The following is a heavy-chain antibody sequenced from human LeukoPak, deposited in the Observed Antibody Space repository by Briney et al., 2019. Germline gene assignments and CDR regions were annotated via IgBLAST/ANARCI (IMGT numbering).Heavy chain of an antibody. CDR3: ARRGYSYGSYYFDY. D-gene: IGHD5-18*01. J-gene: IGHJ4*02. CDR1: GFTVSSYW. Sequence: GGSLRLSCAASGFTVSSYWMSWVRQAPGKGLEWVANIKQDGNERYYVDSVKGRFTVSRDNAQNSLYLQMDSLRAEDTAVYYCARRGYSYGSYYFDYWGQGTLVTVSS. V-gene: IGHV3-7*01. CDR2: IKQDGNER.